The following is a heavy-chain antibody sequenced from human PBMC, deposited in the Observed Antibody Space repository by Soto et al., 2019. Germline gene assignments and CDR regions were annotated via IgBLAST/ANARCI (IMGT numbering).Heavy chain of an antibody. D-gene: IGHD2-2*01. J-gene: IGHJ6*03. V-gene: IGHV3-33*01. CDR2: IWYDGSNK. CDR3: ARGLRGGAAAMFNEDYYYYYYMDV. CDR1: GFTFSSYG. Sequence: QVQLVESGGGVVQPGRSLRLSCAASGFTFSSYGMHWVRQAPGKGLEWVAVIWYDGSNKYYADNVKGRFTISRDNSKNTLYLQMNSLRAEDTAVYYCARGLRGGAAAMFNEDYYYYYYMDVWGKGTTVTVSS.